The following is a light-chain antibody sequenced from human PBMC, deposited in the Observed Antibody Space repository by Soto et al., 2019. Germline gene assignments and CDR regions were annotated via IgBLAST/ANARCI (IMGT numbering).Light chain of an antibody. CDR1: QSVSSN. CDR2: DAS. CDR3: QQYNNWPRT. J-gene: IGKJ1*01. Sequence: EIVMTQSPATLSVSPGERVTLSCRASQSVSSNLAWYQQKPGQTPRLLSYDASTGATGIPARFSGSGSGTEFTLTISSLQSEDFAVYYCQQYNNWPRTFGQGTKVEIK. V-gene: IGKV3-15*01.